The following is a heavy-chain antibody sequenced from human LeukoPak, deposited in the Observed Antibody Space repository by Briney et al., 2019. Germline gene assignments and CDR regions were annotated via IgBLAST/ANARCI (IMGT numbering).Heavy chain of an antibody. Sequence: GGSLRLSCAASGFTLSSYEMNWVRQAPGKGLEWVSYISSSGSTIYYADSVKGRFTISRDNAKNPLYLQMNSLRAEDTAVYYCARDSLVTTTGYYYYGMDVWGQGTTVTVSS. CDR1: GFTLSSYE. V-gene: IGHV3-48*03. D-gene: IGHD4-17*01. J-gene: IGHJ6*02. CDR3: ARDSLVTTTGYYYYGMDV. CDR2: ISSSGSTI.